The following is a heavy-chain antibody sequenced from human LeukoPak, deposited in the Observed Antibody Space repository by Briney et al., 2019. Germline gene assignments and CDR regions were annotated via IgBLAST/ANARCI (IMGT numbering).Heavy chain of an antibody. V-gene: IGHV3-23*01. Sequence: RRSLRLSCAASGLIFNNYVMNWVRQAPGKGLEWVSSIRGSGVNTYYADSMKGRFTISRDNSKNTLYLPMNSRRPGDTAVYYCAKDRGIAPELYYFDYWGQGTLVTVSS. CDR2: IRGSGVNT. J-gene: IGHJ4*02. D-gene: IGHD6-13*01. CDR3: AKDRGIAPELYYFDY. CDR1: GLIFNNYV.